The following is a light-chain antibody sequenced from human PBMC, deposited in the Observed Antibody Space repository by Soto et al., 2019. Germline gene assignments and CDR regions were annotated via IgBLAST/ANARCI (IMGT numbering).Light chain of an antibody. CDR1: QGTSRY. CDR2: GAS. CDR3: QQYSTSPIS. Sequence: ENVLTQSPGTLSLSPGERATLSCRASQGTSRYLSWYQQRPGQAPRLLIYGASSRATGIPDRFSGSGSGTDSTLTTSRLEPEDFAVYYCQQYSTSPISFGQGTRLVIK. J-gene: IGKJ5*01. V-gene: IGKV3-20*01.